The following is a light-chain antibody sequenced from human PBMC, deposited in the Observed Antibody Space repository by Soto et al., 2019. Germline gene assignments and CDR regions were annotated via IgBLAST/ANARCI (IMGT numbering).Light chain of an antibody. Sequence: QPVLTQPPSASGSPGQSVTISCTGTSSDIGAFHFVSWYQQHPGKAPKLIIFEVSEWPSGVPDRFSGSKSGNTASLTVSGLQAEDEADYFCSSYAGNNILLFGGGTKLTVL. CDR2: EVS. V-gene: IGLV2-8*01. CDR1: SSDIGAFHF. CDR3: SSYAGNNILL. J-gene: IGLJ3*02.